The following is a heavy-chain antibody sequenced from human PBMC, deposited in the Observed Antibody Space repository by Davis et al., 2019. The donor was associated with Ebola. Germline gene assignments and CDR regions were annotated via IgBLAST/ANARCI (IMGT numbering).Heavy chain of an antibody. Sequence: GESLKISCAVSGFTFSGYPMNWVRQPPGKGLEWVSFISIGSTYIYYADSVKGRFTISRDNAKNSLYLQMNSLRAEDTAVYYCARTFTGSYPRRIDYWGQGTLVSVSS. CDR1: GFTFSGYP. CDR2: ISIGSTYI. V-gene: IGHV3-21*01. J-gene: IGHJ4*02. D-gene: IGHD1-26*01. CDR3: ARTFTGSYPRRIDY.